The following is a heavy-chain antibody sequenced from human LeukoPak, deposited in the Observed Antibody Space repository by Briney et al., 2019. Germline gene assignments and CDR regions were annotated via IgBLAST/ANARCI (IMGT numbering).Heavy chain of an antibody. D-gene: IGHD2-2*01. J-gene: IGHJ4*02. CDR3: ARDCSSTSCYDY. CDR1: GFTVSSNY. Sequence: GSLRLSCAASGFTVSSNYMSWVRQAPGKGLEWVSSISSSSSYIYYADSVKGRFTISRDNAKNSLYLQMNSLRAEDTAVYYCARDCSSTSCYDYWGQGTLVTVSS. V-gene: IGHV3-21*01. CDR2: ISSSSSYI.